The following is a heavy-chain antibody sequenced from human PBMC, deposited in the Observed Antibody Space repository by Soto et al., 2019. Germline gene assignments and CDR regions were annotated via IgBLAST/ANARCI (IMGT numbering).Heavy chain of an antibody. J-gene: IGHJ6*02. CDR3: ERVSGSYYYGMDV. Sequence: QVQLQESGPGLVKPSGTLSLTCAVSGGSISSSNWWSWVRQPPGKGLEWIGEIYHSGSTNYNPSLKSQVTISVDKTKNQFSLKLSSVTAADTAVYYCERVSGSYYYGMDVWGQGTTVTVSS. CDR2: IYHSGST. V-gene: IGHV4-4*02. D-gene: IGHD1-26*01. CDR1: GGSISSSNW.